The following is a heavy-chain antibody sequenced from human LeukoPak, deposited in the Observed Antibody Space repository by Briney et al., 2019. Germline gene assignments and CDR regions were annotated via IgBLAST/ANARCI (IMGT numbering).Heavy chain of an antibody. CDR2: ITSSSSII. D-gene: IGHD1-7*01. CDR1: GFTFSTYS. J-gene: IGHJ4*02. V-gene: IGHV3-48*01. Sequence: GGSLRLSCAASGFTFSTYSMNWVRRAPGKGLEWVSYITSSSSIIYYGDSVKGRFTVFRDNAKNSLYLQMNSLRAEDTAVYYCARVGLWHYPVDSWGQGTLVTVSS. CDR3: ARVGLWHYPVDS.